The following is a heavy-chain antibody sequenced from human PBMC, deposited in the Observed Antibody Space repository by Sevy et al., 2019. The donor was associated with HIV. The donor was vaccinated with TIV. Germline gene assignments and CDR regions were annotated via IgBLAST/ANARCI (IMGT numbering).Heavy chain of an antibody. V-gene: IGHV3-74*01. D-gene: IGHD5-18*01. CDR3: ASGGDSYGGWDAFDY. CDR1: GFTFSSYW. Sequence: GGSLRLSCAASGFTFSSYWMHWVRQAPGKGLEWVSRIKSEGSSKSNADSVKGRFTISRDNAKNTLYLQMNSLRAEDTAVYYCASGGDSYGGWDAFDYWGQGTMVTVSS. CDR2: IKSEGSSK. J-gene: IGHJ4*02.